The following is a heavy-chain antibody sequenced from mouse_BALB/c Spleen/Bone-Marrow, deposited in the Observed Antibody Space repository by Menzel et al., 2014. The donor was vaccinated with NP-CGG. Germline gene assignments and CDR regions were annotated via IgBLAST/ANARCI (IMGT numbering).Heavy chain of an antibody. J-gene: IGHJ2*01. CDR3: ARDMGGLLFDY. D-gene: IGHD2-3*01. CDR2: IRNKANGYTT. CDR1: GFTFTDYC. Sequence: EVQLVESGGGLVQPGGPLRLSCATSGFTFTDYCMNWVRQPPGKALEWLGFIRNKANGYTTEYSASVKGRFTISRDNSQSILYLQMNTLRAEDSATYYCARDMGGLLFDYWGQGTTLTVSS. V-gene: IGHV7-3*02.